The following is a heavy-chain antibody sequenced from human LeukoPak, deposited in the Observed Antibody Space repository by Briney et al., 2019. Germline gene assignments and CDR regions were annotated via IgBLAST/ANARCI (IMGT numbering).Heavy chain of an antibody. J-gene: IGHJ4*02. V-gene: IGHV4-31*03. CDR2: IYYSGST. Sequence: SETLSLTCTVSGGSISSGGYYWSWIRQHPGKGLEWIGYIYYSGSTYYNPSLKSRVTISVDTSKNQFSLKLSSVTAANTAVYYCARALDYYDSSGYESWGQGTLVTVSS. D-gene: IGHD3-22*01. CDR1: GGSISSGGYY. CDR3: ARALDYYDSSGYES.